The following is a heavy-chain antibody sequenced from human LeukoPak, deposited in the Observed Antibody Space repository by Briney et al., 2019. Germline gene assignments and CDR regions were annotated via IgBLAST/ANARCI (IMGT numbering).Heavy chain of an antibody. D-gene: IGHD6-19*01. V-gene: IGHV4-31*03. Sequence: SQTLSLTCTVSGGSIRRGGYFWNWIRHHPGKGLEWIGNIYYTGATYDNPSLKGRVAMSVGAAKNQFSLNLTSVTAEDTAVYFCARGLKYDWLVGNNWFDPWGQGILVTVSS. CDR2: IYYTGAT. CDR1: GGSIRRGGYF. J-gene: IGHJ5*02. CDR3: ARGLKYDWLVGNNWFDP.